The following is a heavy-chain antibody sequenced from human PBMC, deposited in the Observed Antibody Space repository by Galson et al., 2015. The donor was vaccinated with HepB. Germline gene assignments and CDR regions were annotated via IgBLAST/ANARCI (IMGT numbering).Heavy chain of an antibody. V-gene: IGHV3-30-3*01. J-gene: IGHJ6*03. CDR3: ARDQKQWEPPGYYYCMDV. CDR2: VSLDGSDE. CDR1: GFTFDSYA. D-gene: IGHD1-26*01. Sequence: SLRLSCAASGFTFDSYAIHWVRQGPGQGLDWVAVVSLDGSDEHYADSVKGRFTISRDNSKSMVYLQMSSLRLEGTGVYYCARDQKQWEPPGYYYCMDVWGKGTPVTVSS.